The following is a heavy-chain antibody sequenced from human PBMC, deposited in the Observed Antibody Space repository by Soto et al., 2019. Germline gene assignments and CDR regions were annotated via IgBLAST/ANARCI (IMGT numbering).Heavy chain of an antibody. CDR1: GYTFTGYY. D-gene: IGHD3-10*01. Sequence: ASVKVSCKASGYTFTGYYMHWVRQAPGQGLEWMGWINPNSGGTNYAQKFQGWVTMTRDTSISTAYMELSRLRSDDTAVYYCARATVSFWENRFDPWGQGTLVTVSS. CDR2: INPNSGGT. V-gene: IGHV1-2*04. J-gene: IGHJ5*02. CDR3: ARATVSFWENRFDP.